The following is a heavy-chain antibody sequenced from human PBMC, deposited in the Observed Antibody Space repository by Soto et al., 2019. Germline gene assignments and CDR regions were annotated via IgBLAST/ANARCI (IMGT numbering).Heavy chain of an antibody. D-gene: IGHD3-9*01. CDR2: INHSGST. CDR3: ARVRYFDILTGYYYGMDV. Sequence: SETLSLTCAVYGGSFSGYYWSWIRQPPGKGLEWIGEINHSGSTNYNPSLKSRVTISVDTSKNQFSLKLSSVTAADTAVYYCARVRYFDILTGYYYGMDVWGQGPTVTVSS. J-gene: IGHJ6*02. V-gene: IGHV4-34*01. CDR1: GGSFSGYY.